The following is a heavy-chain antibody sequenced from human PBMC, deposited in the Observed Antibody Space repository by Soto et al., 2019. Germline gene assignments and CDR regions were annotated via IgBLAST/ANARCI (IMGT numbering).Heavy chain of an antibody. CDR2: IIPIFGTA. D-gene: IGHD4-17*01. CDR3: ARDYKVTNHRIKWFDP. CDR1: GGTFSSYA. J-gene: IGHJ5*02. V-gene: IGHV1-69*06. Sequence: ASVKVSCKASGGTFSSYAISWVRQAPGQGLEWMGGIIPIFGTANYAQKFQGRVTITADKSTSTAYMELSSLRSEDTAVYYCARDYKVTNHRIKWFDPWGQGTLVTVSS.